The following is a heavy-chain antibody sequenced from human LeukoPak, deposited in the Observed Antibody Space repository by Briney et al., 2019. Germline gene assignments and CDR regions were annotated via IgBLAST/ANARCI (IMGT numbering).Heavy chain of an antibody. D-gene: IGHD2-15*01. CDR2: IRSDGSNK. Sequence: GGSLRLSCAASGFTFSSYGMRWVRQAPGNGLEWVAFIRSDGSNKNYADSVKGRFTISRDHSKKTPYLQMNSLRSEDTAVYYCAKESPPPIYSVYYDYYYMDVCGKATTVTASS. CDR3: AKESPPPIYSVYYDYYYMDV. V-gene: IGHV3-30*02. CDR1: GFTFSSYG. J-gene: IGHJ6*03.